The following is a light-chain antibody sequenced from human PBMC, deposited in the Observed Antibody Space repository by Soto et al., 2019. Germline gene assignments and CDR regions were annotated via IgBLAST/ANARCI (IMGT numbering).Light chain of an antibody. Sequence: QSVLTQPPSVSAAPGQRVAISCSGGASNIGNNYVSWYQQLPGTAPKLLIYENDKRPSGTPARFSGSKSGASATLVITGLQNGDEADYYCGTWDSSLSAGVFGGGTKLTVL. CDR2: END. J-gene: IGLJ2*01. CDR1: ASNIGNNY. V-gene: IGLV1-51*02. CDR3: GTWDSSLSAGV.